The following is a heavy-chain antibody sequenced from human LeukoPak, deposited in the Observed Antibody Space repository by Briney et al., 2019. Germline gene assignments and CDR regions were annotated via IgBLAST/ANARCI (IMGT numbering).Heavy chain of an antibody. CDR3: ARGGYPRY. CDR2: IGSGGHT. CDR1: GFSFSDYG. Sequence: GGSLRLSCDTSGFSFSDYGMNWVRQAPGKGLEWVSSIGSGGHTFYADSVKGRFTISRDNAKNSIYLQMNSLRAEDTAVYYCARGGYPRYWGQGSLVTVSS. J-gene: IGHJ4*02. V-gene: IGHV3-69-1*01. D-gene: IGHD3-22*01.